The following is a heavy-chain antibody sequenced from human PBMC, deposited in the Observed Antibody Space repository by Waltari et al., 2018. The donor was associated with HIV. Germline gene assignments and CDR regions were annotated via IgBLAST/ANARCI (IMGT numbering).Heavy chain of an antibody. CDR1: GGSFSGYY. V-gene: IGHV4-34*01. CDR3: ASQITIFGVVTQE. Sequence: QVQLQQWGAGLLKPSETLSLTCAVYGGSFSGYYWSWIRQPPGKGLEWIGEINHSGSTNYNPSLKSRVTISVDTSKNQFSLKLSSVTAADTAVYYCASQITIFGVVTQEWGQGTLVTVSS. CDR2: INHSGST. J-gene: IGHJ4*02. D-gene: IGHD3-3*01.